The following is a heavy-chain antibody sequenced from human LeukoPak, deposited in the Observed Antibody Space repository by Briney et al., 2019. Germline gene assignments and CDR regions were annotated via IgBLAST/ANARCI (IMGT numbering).Heavy chain of an antibody. J-gene: IGHJ4*02. V-gene: IGHV1-18*04. CDR1: GYTFSGYY. CDR3: ALGDSLTGYWAEYFVY. D-gene: IGHD3-9*01. Sequence: ASVKVSCKASGYTFSGYYLHWVRQAPGQGLEWVGWIYGYNGNTNYAPKVQDRVTVTTDTSTKTAYMELKNLRSDDTAMYYCALGDSLTGYWAEYFVYWGQGTLITVSS. CDR2: IYGYNGNT.